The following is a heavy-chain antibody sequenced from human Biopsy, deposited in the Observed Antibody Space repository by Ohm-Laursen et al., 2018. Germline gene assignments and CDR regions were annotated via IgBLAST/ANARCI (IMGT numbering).Heavy chain of an antibody. D-gene: IGHD4-11*01. CDR2: IYYSVMT. CDR1: GDSVTKYY. J-gene: IGHJ6*02. V-gene: IGHV4-59*02. Sequence: GTLSLTCTVSGDSVTKYYWSWIRHPPGKGLEWIGHIYYSVMTNYNPSLQSRVTISVDTSRNQVSLTLSSVTAADTAVYYCARDSGILNYGNFKYYHYYGMDVWGQGTKVTVSS. CDR3: ARDSGILNYGNFKYYHYYGMDV.